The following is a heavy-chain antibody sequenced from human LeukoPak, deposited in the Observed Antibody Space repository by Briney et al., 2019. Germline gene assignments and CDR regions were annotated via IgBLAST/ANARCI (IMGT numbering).Heavy chain of an antibody. V-gene: IGHV1-18*01. CDR2: ISTYNGNI. J-gene: IGHJ5*02. Sequence: GASVKVSCKASGYTFTKYAISWVRQAPGQGLEWMGWISTYNGNINYAQKFQGRVTLTTDTSTSTAYMELRSLRSDGTAMYYCARNYYGSGSYYNVEGWFDPWGQGTLVTVSS. CDR3: ARNYYGSGSYYNVEGWFDP. CDR1: GYTFTKYA. D-gene: IGHD3-10*01.